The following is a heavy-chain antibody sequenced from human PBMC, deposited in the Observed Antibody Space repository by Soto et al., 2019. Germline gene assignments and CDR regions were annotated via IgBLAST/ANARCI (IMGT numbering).Heavy chain of an antibody. CDR1: GFTFSTYA. CDR2: GSASGLNT. D-gene: IGHD5-18*01. CDR3: AEERPRRTAGYVFDY. V-gene: IGHV3-23*01. Sequence: EVQLLESGGKLVQPGGSLTLSCAASGFTFSTYAMAWVRQAPGKGLEWVSGGSASGLNTDYADPVKGRFYISRDNSKNTVALHMNSLRAEDAALYYCAEERPRRTAGYVFDYWGQGTPVTVSS. J-gene: IGHJ4*02.